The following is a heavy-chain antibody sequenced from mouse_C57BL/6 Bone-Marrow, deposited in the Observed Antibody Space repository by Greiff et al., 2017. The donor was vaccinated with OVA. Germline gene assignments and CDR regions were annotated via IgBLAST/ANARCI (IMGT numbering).Heavy chain of an antibody. CDR1: GYTFTSYG. J-gene: IGHJ1*03. Sequence: QVQLQQSGAELARPGASVKLSCKASGYTFTSYGISWVKQRTGQGLEWIGEIYPRSGNTYYNEKFKGKATLTADKSSSTAYMELRSLTSEDSAVYFCAREGDDYGYWYFDVWGTGTTVTVSS. D-gene: IGHD2-4*01. V-gene: IGHV1-81*01. CDR2: IYPRSGNT. CDR3: AREGDDYGYWYFDV.